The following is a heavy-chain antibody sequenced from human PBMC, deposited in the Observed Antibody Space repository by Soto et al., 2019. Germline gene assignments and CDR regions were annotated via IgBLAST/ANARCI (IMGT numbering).Heavy chain of an antibody. V-gene: IGHV4-31*03. D-gene: IGHD2-21*02. CDR3: ARDRRGVTAPRLGGYYYYGMDV. Sequence: SETLSLTCTVSGGSISSGGYYWSWIRQHPGKGLEWIGYIYYSGSTYYNPSLKSRVTISVDTSKNQFSLKLSSVTAADTAVYYCARDRRGVTAPRLGGYYYYGMDVWGQGTTVTVSS. CDR2: IYYSGST. CDR1: GGSISSGGYY. J-gene: IGHJ6*02.